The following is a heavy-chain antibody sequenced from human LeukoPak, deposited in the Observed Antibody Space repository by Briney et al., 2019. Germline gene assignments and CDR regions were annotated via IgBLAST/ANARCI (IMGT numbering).Heavy chain of an antibody. J-gene: IGHJ6*02. D-gene: IGHD5-24*01. V-gene: IGHV4-39*01. CDR1: GDSIRTTRY. CDR2: VYFSGST. CDR3: ATQGYNNQTMDV. Sequence: SETLSLTCTVSGDSIRTTRYWGWLRQPPGKGLEWIGAVYFSGSTYYNPSLKSRVIISVDTSKNQFSLKLTSVTAADTAVYYCATQGYNNQTMDVWGQGTTVTVSS.